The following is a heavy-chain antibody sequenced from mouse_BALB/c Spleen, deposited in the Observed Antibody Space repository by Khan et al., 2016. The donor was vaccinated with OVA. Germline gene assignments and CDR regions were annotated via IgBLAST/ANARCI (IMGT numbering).Heavy chain of an antibody. CDR2: IHYSGST. V-gene: IGHV3-1*02. CDR1: GYSITSGYS. J-gene: IGHJ1*01. CDR3: ARSGTTVVPYWYFDV. D-gene: IGHD1-1*01. Sequence: EVQLQESGPDLVKPSQSLSLTCTVTGYSITSGYSWHWIRQFPGNKLEWMGYIHYSGSTNYNPSLKSRISITRDTSKNQFFLQLNSVTTGDTATYYCARSGTTVVPYWYFDVWGAGTTVTVSS.